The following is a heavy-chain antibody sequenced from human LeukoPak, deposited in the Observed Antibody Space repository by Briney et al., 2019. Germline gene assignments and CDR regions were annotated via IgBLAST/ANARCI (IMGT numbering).Heavy chain of an antibody. D-gene: IGHD6-13*01. J-gene: IGHJ3*02. CDR3: ERDQIPAAGRGAFDI. V-gene: IGHV4-59*01. Sequence: SSETLSLTCTVSGGAISSYYWSWIRQPPGKGLEWIGYIYYSGSTNYNPSLKSRVSISVDTSKKQFSLKLSSVTAADTALYYCERDQIPAAGRGAFDIWGQGTMVTVSS. CDR2: IYYSGST. CDR1: GGAISSYY.